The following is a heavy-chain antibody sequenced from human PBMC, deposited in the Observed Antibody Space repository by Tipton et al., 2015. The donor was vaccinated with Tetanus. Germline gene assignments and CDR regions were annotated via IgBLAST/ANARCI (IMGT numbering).Heavy chain of an antibody. J-gene: IGHJ4*01. Sequence: TLSLTCALSGGSFNAYCWNWIRQSPGRGLEWIGEINQGGGIKYSPSLKSRGTISADTSKNHFSLKLTSVTAADTAVYYCARGPPMYSTKYYFDAWGHGTLVTVSS. D-gene: IGHD6-13*01. CDR3: ARGPPMYSTKYYFDA. V-gene: IGHV4-34*01. CDR2: INQGGGI. CDR1: GGSFNAYC.